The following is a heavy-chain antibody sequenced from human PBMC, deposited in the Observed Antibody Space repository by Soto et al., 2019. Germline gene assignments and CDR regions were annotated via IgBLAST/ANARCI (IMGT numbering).Heavy chain of an antibody. V-gene: IGHV1-46*03. CDR2: INPSGGST. D-gene: IGHD2-2*01. CDR3: ARPSLQDIVVVPAAMDFDY. J-gene: IGHJ4*02. Sequence: ASVKVFCKASGYTFTSYYMHWVRQAPGQGLEWMGIINPSGGSTSYAQKFQGRVTMTRDTSTSTVYMELSSLRSEDTAVYYCARPSLQDIVVVPAAMDFDYWGQGTLVTVSS. CDR1: GYTFTSYY.